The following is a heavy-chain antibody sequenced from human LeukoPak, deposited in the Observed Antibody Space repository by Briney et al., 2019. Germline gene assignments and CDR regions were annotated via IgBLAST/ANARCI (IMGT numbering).Heavy chain of an antibody. CDR3: ARATKHYYDSSGYPDY. CDR2: INAGNGNT. Sequence: ASVKVSCKASGYTFTSYAMHWVRQAPGQRLEWMGWINAGNGNTKYSQKFQGRVTMTRDTSTSTVYMELSSLRSEDTAVYYCARATKHYYDSSGYPDYWGQGTLVTVSS. D-gene: IGHD3-22*01. J-gene: IGHJ4*02. V-gene: IGHV1-3*01. CDR1: GYTFTSYA.